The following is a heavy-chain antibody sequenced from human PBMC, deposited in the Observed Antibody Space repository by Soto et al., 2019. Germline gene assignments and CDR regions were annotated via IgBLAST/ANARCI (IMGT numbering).Heavy chain of an antibody. D-gene: IGHD1-26*01. CDR3: ARLLTEGATYREDAFDI. CDR1: RYTFTSHG. J-gene: IGHJ3*02. V-gene: IGHV1-18*01. CDR2: ISTFNGKT. Sequence: QVQLMQSGDEVKEPGASVKVSCTTSRYTFTSHGMSWVRQAPGQGLEWIGWISTFNGKTDYAQKFQGRVTMTADTRTNTAYMELRSLRSDDTALYFCARLLTEGATYREDAFDIWGQGTKVTVSS.